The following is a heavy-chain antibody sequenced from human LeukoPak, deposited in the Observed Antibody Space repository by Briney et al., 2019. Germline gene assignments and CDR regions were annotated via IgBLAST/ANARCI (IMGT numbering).Heavy chain of an antibody. J-gene: IGHJ6*03. CDR2: INPSGGST. CDR1: GYTFTSYY. CDR3: ARDRGIFGVVIAYYYMDV. V-gene: IGHV1-46*01. D-gene: IGHD3-3*01. Sequence: ASVKVSCKASGYTFTSYYMHWVRQAPGQGLEWMGIINPSGGSTSYAQKFQGRVTMTRDTSISTAYMELSRLRSDDTAVYYCARDRGIFGVVIAYYYMDVWGKGTTVTVSS.